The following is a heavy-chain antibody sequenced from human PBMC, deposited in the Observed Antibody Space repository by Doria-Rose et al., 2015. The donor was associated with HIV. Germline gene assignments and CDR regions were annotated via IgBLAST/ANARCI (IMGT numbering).Heavy chain of an antibody. J-gene: IGHJ4*02. CDR2: TYYTGTS. V-gene: IGHV4-31*03. CDR1: GASVSSRGYY. CDR3: ARMGSYRELDY. Sequence: QVQLQESGPGLVKPSETLSLTCSVSGASVSSRGYYWNWIRQVPGKGLESLGYTYYTGTSDYSPSLKSRLNMAVDTSKNQFSLKLSSVTVADTAVYYCARMGSYRELDYWGQGAPVIVSA. D-gene: IGHD3-3*01.